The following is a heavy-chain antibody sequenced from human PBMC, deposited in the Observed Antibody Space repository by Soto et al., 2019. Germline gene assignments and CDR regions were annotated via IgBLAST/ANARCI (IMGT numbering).Heavy chain of an antibody. CDR3: AKDRFRRGVRGVPLDY. J-gene: IGHJ4*02. CDR2: ISYDGSNK. V-gene: IGHV3-30*18. Sequence: GGSLRLSCAASGFTFSSYGMHWVRQAPGKGLEWVAVISYDGSNKYYADSVKGRFTISRDNSKNTLYLQMNSLRAEDTAVYYCAKDRFRRGVRGVPLDYWGQGTLVTVSS. CDR1: GFTFSSYG. D-gene: IGHD3-10*01.